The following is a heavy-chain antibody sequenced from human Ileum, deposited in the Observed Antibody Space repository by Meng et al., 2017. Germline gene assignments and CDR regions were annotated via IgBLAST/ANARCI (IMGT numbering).Heavy chain of an antibody. V-gene: IGHV1-2*06. CDR2: SNPNSGAT. Sequence: QLELAQAGGAEKKPVASVKVSRKTSRYTFTDYYIHGVLQATGHGVEWIGRSNPNSGATNYAQQFQGQVTLTSDTSISTVFMELSRLRSDDTAVYYCARSGESGSGNYLVPWGQGTLVTVSS. J-gene: IGHJ5*02. CDR1: RYTFTDYY. D-gene: IGHD3-10*01. CDR3: ARSGESGSGNYLVP.